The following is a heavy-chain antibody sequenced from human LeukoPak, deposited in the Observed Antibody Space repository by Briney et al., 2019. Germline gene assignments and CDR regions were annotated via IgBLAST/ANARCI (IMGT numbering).Heavy chain of an antibody. J-gene: IGHJ4*02. Sequence: GGSLRLSCAASGFTFSSYEMNWVRQAPGKGLEWISYISSSASAIYYADSVKGRFTISRDNAKNSLYLQMNSLRAEDTAVYYCARGGGLAYGAYYYFDYWGQGTLVTVSS. CDR2: ISSSASAI. D-gene: IGHD2-21*01. CDR3: ARGGGLAYGAYYYFDY. V-gene: IGHV3-48*03. CDR1: GFTFSSYE.